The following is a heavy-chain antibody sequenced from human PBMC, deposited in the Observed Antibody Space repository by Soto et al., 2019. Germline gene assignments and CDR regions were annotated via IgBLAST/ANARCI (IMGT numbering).Heavy chain of an antibody. Sequence: QVHLVQSGAEVKKPGASVKVSCKGSGYGFTTYGITWVRQAPGQGLEWMAWISAHNGNTNYARKPQGRVTVTRDTSTSTAYRELRSLGSGATAVYYCARGRYADYWGQGALVTVSS. J-gene: IGHJ4*02. V-gene: IGHV1-18*01. D-gene: IGHD1-26*01. CDR1: GYGFTTYG. CDR3: ARGRYADY. CDR2: ISAHNGNT.